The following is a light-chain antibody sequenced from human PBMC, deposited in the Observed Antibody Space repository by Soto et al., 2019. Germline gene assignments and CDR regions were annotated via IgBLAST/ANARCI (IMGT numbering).Light chain of an antibody. J-gene: IGKJ5*01. CDR2: AAS. V-gene: IGKV1-12*01. CDR1: QGISSW. CDR3: QQANSFPIT. Sequence: DIQMTQSPFSVSASVGDRVAITCRASQGISSWLAWYQKKPGKAPNLLIYAASSLQSGVPSRFSGSESGTDFTLTISSLQPEDCAMYFCQQANSFPITFGQGTRLEIK.